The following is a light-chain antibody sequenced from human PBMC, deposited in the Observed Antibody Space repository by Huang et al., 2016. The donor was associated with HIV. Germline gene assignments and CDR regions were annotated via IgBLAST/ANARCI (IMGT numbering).Light chain of an antibody. CDR1: QSVSSN. CDR3: QQYSDGYT. Sequence: ETVMTQSPVTLSVSPGERATLSCRASQSVSSNLAWYQQGHGQAPRLLIYDTSTRATGIPARFSGSGSGTEFTLTISGLQSEDFAVYYCQQYSDGYTFGQGTKVDVK. J-gene: IGKJ2*01. CDR2: DTS. V-gene: IGKV3-15*01.